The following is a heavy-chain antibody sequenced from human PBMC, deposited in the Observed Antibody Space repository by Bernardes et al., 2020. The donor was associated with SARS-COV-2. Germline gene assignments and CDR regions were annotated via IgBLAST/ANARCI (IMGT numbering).Heavy chain of an antibody. Sequence: GGSLRLSCAASGFTFNKHWMHWVRQAPGKGLVWISRITSDARSTIYADSVKGRFIISRDNAKTTLYLQMNSLRVDDTAVYYCARERYSRSSTDAFDIWGQGTVVTVSS. D-gene: IGHD6-6*01. J-gene: IGHJ3*02. CDR1: GFTFNKHW. CDR2: ITSDARST. V-gene: IGHV3-74*01. CDR3: ARERYSRSSTDAFDI.